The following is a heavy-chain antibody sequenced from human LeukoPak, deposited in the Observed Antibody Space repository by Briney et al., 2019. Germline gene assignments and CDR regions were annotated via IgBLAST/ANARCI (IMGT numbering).Heavy chain of an antibody. CDR3: AGTYDFWSGYYIAGALDY. Sequence: ELGGSLRLSCAASGFTFSSYAMSWVRQAPGKGLEWVSAISGSGGSTYYADSVKGRFTISRDNSKNTLHLQMNSLRAEDTAVYYCAGTYDFWSGYYIAGALDYWGQGTLVTVSS. V-gene: IGHV3-23*01. D-gene: IGHD3-3*01. CDR1: GFTFSSYA. CDR2: ISGSGGST. J-gene: IGHJ4*02.